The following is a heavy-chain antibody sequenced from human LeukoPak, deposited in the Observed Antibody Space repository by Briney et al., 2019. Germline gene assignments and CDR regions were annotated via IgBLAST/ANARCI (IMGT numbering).Heavy chain of an antibody. D-gene: IGHD3-9*01. CDR1: GGSFSGYY. Sequence: PSETLSLTCAVYGGSFSGYYWSWIRQPAGKGLEWIGRIYTSGSTNYNPSLKSRVTISVDTSKNQFSLKLSSVTAADTAVYYCARYRLDYDILTGYPPDAFDIWGQGTMVTVSS. CDR2: IYTSGST. CDR3: ARYRLDYDILTGYPPDAFDI. J-gene: IGHJ3*02. V-gene: IGHV4-59*10.